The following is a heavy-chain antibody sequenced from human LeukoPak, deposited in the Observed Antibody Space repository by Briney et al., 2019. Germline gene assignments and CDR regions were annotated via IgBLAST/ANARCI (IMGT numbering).Heavy chain of an antibody. CDR3: ARDRGYVGRYYFDY. D-gene: IGHD5-12*01. CDR2: IYYSGST. V-gene: IGHV4-31*03. J-gene: IGHJ4*02. CDR1: GGSISSGGYY. Sequence: KSSETLSLTCTVSGGSISSGGYYWSWIRQHPGKGLEWIGYIYYSGSTYYNPSLRIRVTISVDTSKNQFSLKLSSVTAADTAVYYCARDRGYVGRYYFDYWGQGTLVTVSS.